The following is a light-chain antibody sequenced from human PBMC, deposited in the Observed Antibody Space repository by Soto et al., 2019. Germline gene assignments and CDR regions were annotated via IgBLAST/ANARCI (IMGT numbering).Light chain of an antibody. CDR1: QGISTY. J-gene: IGKJ4*01. Sequence: DIQLTQSPSFLSASVGDRVTITCRASQGISTYLAWHQQRPGKAPKVLIYAASTLQSGVPSRFSGSGSGTEFNLTISSLQPEEFATYYCQQINSYTLTFGVGTKVEIK. CDR2: AAS. CDR3: QQINSYTLT. V-gene: IGKV1-9*01.